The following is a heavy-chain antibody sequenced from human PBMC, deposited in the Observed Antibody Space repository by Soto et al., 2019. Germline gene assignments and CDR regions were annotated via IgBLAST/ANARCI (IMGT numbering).Heavy chain of an antibody. J-gene: IGHJ6*02. CDR3: ARAYVSSDYGMDV. D-gene: IGHD3-16*01. V-gene: IGHV3-30-3*01. Sequence: GGSLRLSCAASGFTFSSYAMHWVRQAPGKGLEWVAVISYDGSNKYYADSVKGRFTISRDNSKNTLYLQMNSLRAEDTAVYYCARAYVSSDYGMDVWGQGTTVTVSS. CDR1: GFTFSSYA. CDR2: ISYDGSNK.